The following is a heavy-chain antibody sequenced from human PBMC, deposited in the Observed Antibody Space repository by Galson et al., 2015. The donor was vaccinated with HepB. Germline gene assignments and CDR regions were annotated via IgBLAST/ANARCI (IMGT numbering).Heavy chain of an antibody. CDR2: TFYSSKWYN. D-gene: IGHD6-13*01. V-gene: IGHV6-1*01. CDR1: GDSVSSNSAI. CDR3: GRTYSSGWSYYYGMDV. Sequence: CAISGDSVSSNSAIWNWIRQSPSRGLEWLGRTFYSSKWYNDYAVSVKSRITINPDTSKNQFSLQLNSVTPEDTAVYYCGRTYSSGWSYYYGMDVWGQGTTVTVSS. J-gene: IGHJ6*02.